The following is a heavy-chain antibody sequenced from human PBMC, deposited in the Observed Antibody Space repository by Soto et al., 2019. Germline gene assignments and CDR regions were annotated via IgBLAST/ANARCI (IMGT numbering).Heavy chain of an antibody. J-gene: IGHJ5*02. CDR3: ARHNRQNYGPPAASPLFHP. CDR2: INPSGDSR. Sequence: ASVKVSCKASGFSFSDYFMHWVRQAPGQGLEWMGIINPSGDSRNYAQKFQGRVTITRDTSTSTVYMDLSSLRYEDTAVYYCARHNRQNYGPPAASPLFHPWGQGTPVIVSS. D-gene: IGHD2-15*01. V-gene: IGHV1-46*01. CDR1: GFSFSDYF.